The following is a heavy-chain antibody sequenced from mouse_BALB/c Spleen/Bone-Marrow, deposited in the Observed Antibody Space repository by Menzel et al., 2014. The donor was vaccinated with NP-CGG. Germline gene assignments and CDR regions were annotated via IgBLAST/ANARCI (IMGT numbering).Heavy chain of an antibody. CDR3: TGREGAYYGNYVGYFDY. J-gene: IGHJ2*01. V-gene: IGHV1S22*01. D-gene: IGHD2-10*01. Sequence: LQQSGSELVRPGASVKLSCKASGYTFTSYWMHWVRQRHGQGLEWIGNIYPGSGRTYYDEKFKNKVSLTVDTSSSTAYMHLSSLTSEDSAVYYCTGREGAYYGNYVGYFDYWGQGTTLTVSS. CDR1: GYTFTSYW. CDR2: IYPGSGRT.